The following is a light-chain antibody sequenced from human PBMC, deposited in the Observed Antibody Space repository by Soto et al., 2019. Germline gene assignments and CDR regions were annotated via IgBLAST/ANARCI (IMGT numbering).Light chain of an antibody. V-gene: IGLV2-14*01. CDR1: SSDVGGYNY. CDR2: EVS. J-gene: IGLJ2*01. CDR3: SSYTSSSTLLV. Sequence: QSALTQPASVSGSPGKSITISCTGTSSDVGGYNYVSWYQQHPGKAPKLMIYEVSNRPSGVSNRFSGSKSGNTASLTISGLQAEDEADYYCSSYTSSSTLLVFGGGTKVTVL.